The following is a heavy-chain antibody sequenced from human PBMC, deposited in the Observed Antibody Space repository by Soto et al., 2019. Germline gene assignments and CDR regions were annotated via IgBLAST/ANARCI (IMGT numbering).Heavy chain of an antibody. CDR2: ISGYNGNT. D-gene: IGHD5-12*01. CDR1: DYTFSTYG. V-gene: IGHV1-18*04. J-gene: IGHJ4*02. Sequence: QVQLVQSGAEVKKPGASVKVSCKVFDYTFSTYGVSWVRQAPGQGLEWMGWISGYNGNTNYAEKFQGRVALTTDTSTSSASMELRSLRSDDTAVYYCARGRLLATIKVPVEYWGQGTLVTVSS. CDR3: ARGRLLATIKVPVEY.